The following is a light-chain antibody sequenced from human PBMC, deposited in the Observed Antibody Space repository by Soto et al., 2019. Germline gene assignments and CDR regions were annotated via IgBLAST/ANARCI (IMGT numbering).Light chain of an antibody. CDR3: QQYGSSRWT. V-gene: IGKV3-20*01. CDR1: QSLTSN. J-gene: IGKJ1*01. Sequence: THSPATLYVSPGEIATLSCRASQSLTSNLAWYQQRPGQAPRLLIYDTSTRATDIPDRFSGSGSGTDSTLTISRLEPEDFAVYYCQQYGSSRWTFGQGTKVDIK. CDR2: DTS.